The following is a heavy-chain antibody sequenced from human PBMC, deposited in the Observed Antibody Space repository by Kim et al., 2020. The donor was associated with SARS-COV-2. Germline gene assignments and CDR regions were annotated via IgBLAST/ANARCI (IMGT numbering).Heavy chain of an antibody. Sequence: GGSLRLSCRTSGFTFGDYAMSWFRQAPGKGLEWVGFIRRNSYGGTTEYAASVKGRFTISRDNSKSIAYLQMKSLKTEDTAVYYCSSEIWGSGAFDVWGQGTMFTFSS. D-gene: IGHD3-10*01. CDR1: GFTFGDYA. CDR2: IRRNSYGGTT. V-gene: IGHV3-49*03. CDR3: SSEIWGSGAFDV. J-gene: IGHJ3*01.